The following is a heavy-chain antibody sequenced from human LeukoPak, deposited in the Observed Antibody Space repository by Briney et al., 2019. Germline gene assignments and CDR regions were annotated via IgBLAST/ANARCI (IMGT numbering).Heavy chain of an antibody. D-gene: IGHD3-16*02. CDR3: AREQETYYDYVWGSYRSLDY. Sequence: GGSLRLSCAASGFTFSSYAMSWVRQAPGKGLEWVSTFSGSGGNTYYADSVKGRFTISRDNSKNTLYLQMNSLRAEDTAVYYCAREQETYYDYVWGSYRSLDYWGQGTLVTVSS. J-gene: IGHJ4*02. V-gene: IGHV3-23*01. CDR1: GFTFSSYA. CDR2: FSGSGGNT.